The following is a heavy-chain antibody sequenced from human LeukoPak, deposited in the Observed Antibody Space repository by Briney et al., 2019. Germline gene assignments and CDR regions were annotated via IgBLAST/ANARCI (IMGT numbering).Heavy chain of an antibody. Sequence: SETLSLTCTVSGGSISSYYWSWIRQPAGKGLEWIGRIYTSGSTNYNPSLKSRVTMSVDTSKNQFSLKLSSVTAADTAVYYCARHHRSSWMRFSWFDPWGQGTLVTVSS. D-gene: IGHD6-13*01. J-gene: IGHJ5*02. CDR3: ARHHRSSWMRFSWFDP. V-gene: IGHV4-4*07. CDR1: GGSISSYY. CDR2: IYTSGST.